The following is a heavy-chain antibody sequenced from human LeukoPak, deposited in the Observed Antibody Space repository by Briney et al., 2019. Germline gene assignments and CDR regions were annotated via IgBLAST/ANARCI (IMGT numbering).Heavy chain of an antibody. V-gene: IGHV3-23*01. D-gene: IGHD3-10*01. CDR3: AKTPDYYGSGSSSYIDC. CDR2: ISGSGGIT. CDR1: GFTFSSYG. J-gene: IGHJ4*02. Sequence: GGSLRLSCAASGFTFSSYGMNWVRQAPGKGLEWVSSISGSGGITYYADSVKGRFTISRDNSKDTLYLQMNSVRAEDTALYFCAKTPDYYGSGSSSYIDCWGQGTLVSVSS.